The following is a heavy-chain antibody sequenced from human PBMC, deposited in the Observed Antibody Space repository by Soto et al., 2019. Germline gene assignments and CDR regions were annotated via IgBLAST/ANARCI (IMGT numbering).Heavy chain of an antibody. J-gene: IGHJ4*02. CDR2: IYDTGRT. CDR1: GGSISSFY. Sequence: SETLSLTCTVSGGSISSFYWSWIRQSPGKGLEWIGSIYDTGRTNYNPSLESRVTISVDRSKNQFSLKLSSVTAADTAVYYCARIYSSGWYYFDYWGQGTLVTVSS. V-gene: IGHV4-59*01. CDR3: ARIYSSGWYYFDY. D-gene: IGHD6-19*01.